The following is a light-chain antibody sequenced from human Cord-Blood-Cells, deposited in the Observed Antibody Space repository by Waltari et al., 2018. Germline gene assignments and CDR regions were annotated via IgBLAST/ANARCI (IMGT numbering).Light chain of an antibody. V-gene: IGLV2-14*01. CDR3: SSYKSSSTGV. J-gene: IGLJ3*02. CDR1: SSDVGGYIY. Sequence: QSALTQPAASSGFPRQPIPIPCSSTSSDVGGYIYVFCYQQHPGNAPKLMLYDVSNRPSGVSNRCSGSKSGNTASLTIAGLQAEDEADYYCSSYKSSSTGVFGGGTKLTGL. CDR2: DVS.